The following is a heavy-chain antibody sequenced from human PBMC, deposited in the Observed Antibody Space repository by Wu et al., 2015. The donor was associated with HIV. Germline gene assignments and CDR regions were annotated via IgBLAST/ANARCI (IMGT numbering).Heavy chain of an antibody. D-gene: IGHD6-6*01. CDR2: VSAYNGNT. J-gene: IGHJ4*02. CDR1: GYTFTNYA. V-gene: IGHV1-18*01. CDR3: ATDPLEPYSSSTPADY. Sequence: QVHLVQSGAEVKKPGASVKVSCKASGYTFTNYAFSWVRQAPGQGLEWMGWVSAYNGNTDYAQKLQGRVTMTTDTSTSTAYMELRSLRSEDTAVYYCATDPLEPYSSSTPADYWGQGTLVTVSS.